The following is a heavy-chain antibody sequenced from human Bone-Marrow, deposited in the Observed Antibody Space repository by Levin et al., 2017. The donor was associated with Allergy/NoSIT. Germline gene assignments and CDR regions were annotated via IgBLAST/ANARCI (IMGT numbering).Heavy chain of an antibody. J-gene: IGHJ4*02. CDR2: IYWDDDK. Sequence: SGPTLVKPTQTLTLTCTFSGFSLNTSGAGVGWIRQPPGKALEWLALIYWDDDKRYSPSLKSRLTITKDTSKKQVVLTMTDMDTVDTGTYYCAHTNEGFGESFTFDYWGQGTLVTVSS. CDR1: GFSLNTSGAG. CDR3: AHTNEGFGESFTFDY. D-gene: IGHD3-10*01. V-gene: IGHV2-5*02.